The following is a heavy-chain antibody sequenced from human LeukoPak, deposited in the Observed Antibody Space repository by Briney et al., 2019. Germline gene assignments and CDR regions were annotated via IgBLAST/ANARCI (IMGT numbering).Heavy chain of an antibody. Sequence: PGGSLRLSCAASGFTVSSNYMSWVRQAPGKGLEWVSVIYSGGSTYYADSVKGRFTISRDNAKNTVYLQTSSLTAEDTAVYYCVRGTYHAYYMDVWGKGTTVTVSS. CDR1: GFTVSSNY. J-gene: IGHJ6*03. CDR3: VRGTYHAYYMDV. V-gene: IGHV3-66*01. CDR2: IYSGGST. D-gene: IGHD3-16*01.